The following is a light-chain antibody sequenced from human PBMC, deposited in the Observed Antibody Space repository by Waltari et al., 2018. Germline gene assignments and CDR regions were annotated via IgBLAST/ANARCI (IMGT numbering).Light chain of an antibody. CDR1: QGVSSSY. CDR3: QHYSSSVT. J-gene: IGKJ4*01. Sequence: EIVLTQSPGTLSLSPGERATLSCRASQGVSSSYVAWYQQKPGQAPRLRVYAASSRATGIPDRFSGSGSGTDFTLTISRLEPEDFAVYYCQHYSSSVTFGGGTKVEIK. V-gene: IGKV3-20*01. CDR2: AAS.